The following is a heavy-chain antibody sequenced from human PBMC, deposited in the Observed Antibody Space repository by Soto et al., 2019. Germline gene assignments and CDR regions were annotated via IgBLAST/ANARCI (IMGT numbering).Heavy chain of an antibody. Sequence: GASVKVSCKACGDTFTSYAMHWVRQAPGQRLEWMGWINAGNGNTKYSQKFQGRVTITRDTSASTAYMELSSLGSEDTAVYYCARAVRAVVVVAATPHYYYYMDVWGKGTTVTVSS. D-gene: IGHD2-15*01. CDR3: ARAVRAVVVVAATPHYYYYMDV. J-gene: IGHJ6*03. CDR1: GDTFTSYA. V-gene: IGHV1-3*01. CDR2: INAGNGNT.